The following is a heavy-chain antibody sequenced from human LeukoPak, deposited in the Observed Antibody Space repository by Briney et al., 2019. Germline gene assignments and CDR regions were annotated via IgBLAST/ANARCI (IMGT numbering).Heavy chain of an antibody. CDR2: IYYIGTT. Sequence: SETLSLTCTVSGGSISTYYCSCIRQPPGKGLEWIGYIYYIGTTYYNPSLKSRVTISVDTSKNHFSLKMRPVTAADTAVYYCARWASSSSLFDSWGQGTLVTVSS. J-gene: IGHJ4*02. CDR1: GGSISTYY. V-gene: IGHV4-59*01. CDR3: ARWASSSSLFDS. D-gene: IGHD6-6*01.